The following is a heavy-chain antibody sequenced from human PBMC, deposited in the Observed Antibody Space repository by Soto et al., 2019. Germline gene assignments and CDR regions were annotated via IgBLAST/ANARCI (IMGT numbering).Heavy chain of an antibody. V-gene: IGHV3-23*01. D-gene: IGHD3-22*01. J-gene: IGHJ6*02. CDR1: GFTFSEYA. CDR2: VSANGDIT. CDR3: ARGDRGGSVSPASYYFSGLDV. Sequence: EVKVLESGGDLVQPGGSLRLSCVASGFTFSEYAMTWVRQAPGKGLDWVSSVSANGDITYYADSVKGRFTISRDNSNNTLLLQMNSLRAEDTALYYCARGDRGGSVSPASYYFSGLDVWGQGTTVIVSS.